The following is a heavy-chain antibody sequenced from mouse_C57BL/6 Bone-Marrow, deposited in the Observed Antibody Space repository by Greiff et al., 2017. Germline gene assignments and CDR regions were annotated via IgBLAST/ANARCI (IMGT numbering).Heavy chain of an antibody. Sequence: QVQLQQPGAELVKPGASVKLSCKASGYTFTSYWMHWVKQRPGQGLEWIGMIHPNSGSTNYNEKFKSKATLTVDNSSSTAFMQLSSLTTEDAAVYYCARCLYYYGISSDYWGQGTTLTVSS. CDR3: ARCLYYYGISSDY. D-gene: IGHD1-1*01. J-gene: IGHJ2*01. V-gene: IGHV1-64*01. CDR2: IHPNSGST. CDR1: GYTFTSYW.